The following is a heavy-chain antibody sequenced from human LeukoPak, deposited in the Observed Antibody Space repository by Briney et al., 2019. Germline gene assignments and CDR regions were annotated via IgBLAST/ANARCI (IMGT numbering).Heavy chain of an antibody. CDR1: GFTFSGSA. D-gene: IGHD2-2*01. Sequence: GGSLKLSCAASGFTFSGSAMHWVRQASGKGLEWVGRIRSKANSYATAYAASVKGRFTISRDDSKNTAYLQMSSLRAEDTAVYYCVKDGPKDIVVVPAGAPVDYWGQGTLVTVSS. V-gene: IGHV3-73*01. J-gene: IGHJ4*02. CDR2: IRSKANSYAT. CDR3: VKDGPKDIVVVPAGAPVDY.